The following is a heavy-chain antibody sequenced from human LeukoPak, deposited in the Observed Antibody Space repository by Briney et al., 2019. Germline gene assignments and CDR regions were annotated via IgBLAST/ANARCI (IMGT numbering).Heavy chain of an antibody. CDR2: IRGSGDRT. V-gene: IGHV3-23*01. Sequence: PGGSLRLSCAASGFTFSSYAMSWVRQAPGKGLEWVSAIRGSGDRTHYADSVKGRFTISRDNSKNTLYLQMNSLRAEDTAVYYCARDPGSGYEEHFDYWGQGTLVTVSS. CDR3: ARDPGSGYEEHFDY. J-gene: IGHJ4*02. CDR1: GFTFSSYA. D-gene: IGHD5-12*01.